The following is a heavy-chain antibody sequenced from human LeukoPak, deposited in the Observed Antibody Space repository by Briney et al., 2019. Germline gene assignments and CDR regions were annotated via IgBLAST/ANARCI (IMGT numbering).Heavy chain of an antibody. CDR1: GFTFSSYW. D-gene: IGHD2-2*01. J-gene: IGHJ2*01. V-gene: IGHV3-74*01. CDR3: AKDIVVVPAPVGYFDL. Sequence: GGSLRLSCAASGFTFSSYWMHWVRHAPGKGLVWVSRMNSDGSSTSYADSVKGRFTISRDNSKNTEYLQMNSLRAEDTAVYYCAKDIVVVPAPVGYFDLWGRGTLVTVSS. CDR2: MNSDGSST.